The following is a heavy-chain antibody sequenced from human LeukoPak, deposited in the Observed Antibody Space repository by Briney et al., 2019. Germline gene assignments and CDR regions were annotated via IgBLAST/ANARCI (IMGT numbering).Heavy chain of an antibody. Sequence: ASVNVSCKASGYTFTGYYIHWVRQAPGQGLEWMGRINPSSGGTNDAQKFQGRVTMTRDTSISTAYMELSRLRSDDTAVYYCARDRGDTIFGLEGYYYMDVRGKGTTVTVSS. CDR3: ARDRGDTIFGLEGYYYMDV. V-gene: IGHV1-2*02. CDR2: INPSSGGT. CDR1: GYTFTGYY. D-gene: IGHD3-3*01. J-gene: IGHJ6*03.